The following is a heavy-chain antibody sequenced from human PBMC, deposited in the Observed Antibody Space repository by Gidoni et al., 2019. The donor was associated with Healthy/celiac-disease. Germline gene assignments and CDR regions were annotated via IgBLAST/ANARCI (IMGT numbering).Heavy chain of an antibody. D-gene: IGHD5-18*01. CDR2: SVVGSGNT. CDR3: AADGGGYGMNGTLDY. J-gene: IGHJ4*02. V-gene: IGHV1-58*02. CDR1: GFTFTSSA. Sequence: QMQLVQSGPEVKKPGTSGKVSCKASGFTFTSSAMQWVRQARGQRLEWIGWSVVGSGNTNYAQKFQERVTITRDMSTSTAYLELSRLRSEDTAVYYCAADGGGYGMNGTLDYWGQGTLVTVSS.